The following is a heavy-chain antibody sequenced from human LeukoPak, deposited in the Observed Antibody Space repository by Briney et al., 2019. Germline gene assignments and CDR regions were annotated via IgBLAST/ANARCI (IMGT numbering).Heavy chain of an antibody. CDR3: ARQNWNDVAYFDY. V-gene: IGHV5-51*01. CDR2: IYPGDSDT. D-gene: IGHD1-1*01. CDR1: GYSFTSFW. J-gene: IGHJ4*02. Sequence: ESLKISCKCSGYSFTSFWLGWARQMPGKGLELMWIIYPGDSDTRYSPSFQGQVTISADKSISTASLQWSSLKASDTAMYYCARQNWNDVAYFDYWGQGTLVTVSS.